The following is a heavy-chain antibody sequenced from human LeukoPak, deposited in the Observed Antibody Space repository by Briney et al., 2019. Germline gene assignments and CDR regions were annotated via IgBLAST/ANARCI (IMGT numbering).Heavy chain of an antibody. CDR3: AVREAGYYYDSSGYYGY. J-gene: IGHJ4*02. Sequence: VKVSCKASGGTFSSYAISWVRQAPGQGLEWMGRIIPIFGTANYAQKFQGRVTITTDESTSTAYMELSSLRSEDTAVYYCAVREAGYYYDSSGYYGYWGQGTPVTVSS. V-gene: IGHV1-69*13. CDR1: GGTFSSYA. D-gene: IGHD3-22*01. CDR2: IIPIFGTA.